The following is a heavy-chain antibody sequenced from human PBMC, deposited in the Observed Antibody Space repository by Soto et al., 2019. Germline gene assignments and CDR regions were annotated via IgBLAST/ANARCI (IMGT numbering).Heavy chain of an antibody. Sequence: GGSLRLSCAASGFTFSNAWMSWVRQAPGKGLEWVGRIKSKTDGGTTDYEAPVKGRFTISRDDSKNTLYLQMNSLKTEDTAVYYCTTDLHDSSGYYVDYWGQGTLDTVS. D-gene: IGHD3-22*01. CDR3: TTDLHDSSGYYVDY. J-gene: IGHJ4*02. V-gene: IGHV3-15*01. CDR2: IKSKTDGGTT. CDR1: GFTFSNAW.